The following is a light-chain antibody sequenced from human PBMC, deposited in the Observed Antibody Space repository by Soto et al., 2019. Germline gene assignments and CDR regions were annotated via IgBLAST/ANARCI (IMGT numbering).Light chain of an antibody. CDR1: QSDSNY. CDR3: QQRRKFVWT. CDR2: DTS. J-gene: IGKJ1*01. Sequence: EIVLTQSAASLSLSPGERATLSCRASQSDSNYLAWYQQKAGQAPRHLMCDTSNRAPGIPARFSGSGSGTCFTLTMSSREPEVLAFDFCQQRRKFVWTFGQGHKVEI. V-gene: IGKV3-11*01.